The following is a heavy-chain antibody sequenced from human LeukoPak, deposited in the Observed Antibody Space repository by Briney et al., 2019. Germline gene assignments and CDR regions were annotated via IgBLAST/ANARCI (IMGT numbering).Heavy chain of an antibody. D-gene: IGHD3-10*01. J-gene: IGHJ4*02. CDR3: AKDRHYYGSGNFDY. V-gene: IGHV3-9*01. CDR2: ISWNSGSI. CDR1: GFTFDDYA. Sequence: GGSLRLSCAASGFTFDDYAMHWVRQAPGKGLEWVSGISWNSGSIGYADSVKGRFTISRDNAKNSLYLQMNSLRAEDTALYYCAKDRHYYGSGNFDYWGQGTLATVSS.